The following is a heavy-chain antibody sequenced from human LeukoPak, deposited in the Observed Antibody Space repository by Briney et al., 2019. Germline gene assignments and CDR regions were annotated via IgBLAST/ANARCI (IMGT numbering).Heavy chain of an antibody. CDR3: AKVRTTVTTRWYFDL. D-gene: IGHD4-17*01. J-gene: IGHJ2*01. CDR1: GNYW. V-gene: IGHV3-74*01. CDR2: INSDGSWT. Sequence: GGSLRLSCAASGNYWMHWVRQAPGKGLVWVSHINSDGSWTSYADSVKGRFTISRDTSKNTLYLQMNSLRAEDTAVYYCAKVRTTVTTRWYFDLWAVAPWSLSPQ.